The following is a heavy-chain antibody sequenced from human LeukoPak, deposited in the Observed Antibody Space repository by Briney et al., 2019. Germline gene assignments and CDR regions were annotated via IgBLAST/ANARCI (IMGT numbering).Heavy chain of an antibody. CDR3: AGSGSYHSFPN. D-gene: IGHD1-26*01. J-gene: IGHJ4*02. CDR1: GGSISSRNYY. CDR2: IYYSGTT. Sequence: PSETLSLTCTVSGGSISSRNYYWGWIRQPPGKGLEWIGSIYYSGTTYYNPSLKSRVSINVDTSKNQFSPYLSSVTAADTAVYYCAGSGSYHSFPNWGQGTLVTVSS. V-gene: IGHV4-39*01.